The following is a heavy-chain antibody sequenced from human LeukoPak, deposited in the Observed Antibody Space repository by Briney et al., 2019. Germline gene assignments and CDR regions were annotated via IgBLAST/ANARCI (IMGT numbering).Heavy chain of an antibody. J-gene: IGHJ3*02. Sequence: SETLSLTCTVSGGSISSGGYYWSWLRQHPGKGLEWIGYIYYSGSTYYHPSLKSRVTISVDTSKNQFSLKLSSVTAADTAVYYCARENGPQGAFDIWGQGTMVTVSS. V-gene: IGHV4-31*03. CDR2: IYYSGST. CDR3: ARENGPQGAFDI. D-gene: IGHD2-8*01. CDR1: GGSISSGGYY.